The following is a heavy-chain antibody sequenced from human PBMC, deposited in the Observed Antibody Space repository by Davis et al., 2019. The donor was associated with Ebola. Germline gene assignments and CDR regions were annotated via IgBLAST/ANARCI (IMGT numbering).Heavy chain of an antibody. Sequence: SLKISCAASGFTFSGSAMHWVRPASGKGLEWVGRIRSKANSYATAYAASVKGRFTISRDDSKNTAYLQMNSLKTEDTAVYYCTSTTVTVDYWGQGTLVTVSS. V-gene: IGHV3-73*01. CDR3: TSTTVTVDY. CDR1: GFTFSGSA. J-gene: IGHJ4*02. D-gene: IGHD4-17*01. CDR2: IRSKANSYAT.